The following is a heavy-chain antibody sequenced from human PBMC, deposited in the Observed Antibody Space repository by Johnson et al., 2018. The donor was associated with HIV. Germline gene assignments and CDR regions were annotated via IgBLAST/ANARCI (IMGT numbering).Heavy chain of an antibody. D-gene: IGHD1-26*01. CDR2: ISGSGGST. J-gene: IGHJ3*02. CDR3: ARPMGAVDECDAFDI. Sequence: VQLVESGGGVVQPWRSLRLSCAASGFTFTSYAMSWVRQAPGKGLEWVSAISGSGGSTYYADSVKGLSTISRDNSNNTLYLHMNSLRPDDTGVYYCARPMGAVDECDAFDIWGQGTMVTVSS. V-gene: IGHV3-23*04. CDR1: GFTFTSYA.